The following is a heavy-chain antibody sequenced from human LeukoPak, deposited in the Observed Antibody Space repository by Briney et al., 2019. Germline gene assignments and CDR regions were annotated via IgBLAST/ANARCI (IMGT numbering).Heavy chain of an antibody. CDR3: ARDRSSSWSLNAFDI. V-gene: IGHV3-21*01. J-gene: IGHJ3*02. CDR2: ISSSSSYI. CDR1: GFTFSSYS. D-gene: IGHD6-13*01. Sequence: PGGSLRLSCAASGFTFSSYSMNWVRQAPGKGLEWVSSISSSSSYIYYADSVKGRFTISRDNAKNSLYLQMNSLRAEDTAVYYCARDRSSSWSLNAFDIWGQGTMVTVSS.